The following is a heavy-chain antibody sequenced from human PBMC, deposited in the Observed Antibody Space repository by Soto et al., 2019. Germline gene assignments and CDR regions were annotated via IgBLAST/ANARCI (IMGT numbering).Heavy chain of an antibody. J-gene: IGHJ6*02. CDR2: ITPLLGAA. D-gene: IGHD3-3*01. V-gene: IGHV1-69*05. Sequence: QVRLVQSGAEVKKPGSSVNLSCKASGGTFSNLAINWVRQAPGQGLEWMGGITPLLGAADYEEKFQGRVSIISDESTTTVYMELSSLKSDDTAMYYCATDGQITVFGVASAPYAMDVWGQGTTVTVSS. CDR1: GGTFSNLA. CDR3: ATDGQITVFGVASAPYAMDV.